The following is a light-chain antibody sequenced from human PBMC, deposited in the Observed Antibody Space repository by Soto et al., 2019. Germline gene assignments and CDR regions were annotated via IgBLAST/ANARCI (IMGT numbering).Light chain of an antibody. CDR1: QSIRTW. J-gene: IGKJ1*01. Sequence: DIQMTQSPSTLSASVGDRVTITCRASQSIRTWLAWYQQKPGKALRLLMYQASSLKSGVPSRFSGSGSETEFTLTITSLQPDDTATYFCQQYSTYLWTFGQGTKVDIK. V-gene: IGKV1-5*03. CDR3: QQYSTYLWT. CDR2: QAS.